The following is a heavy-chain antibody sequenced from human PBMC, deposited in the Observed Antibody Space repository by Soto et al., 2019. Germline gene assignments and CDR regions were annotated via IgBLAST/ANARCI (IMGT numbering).Heavy chain of an antibody. CDR1: GGSFSGYY. Sequence: PSETLSLTCAVYGGSFSGYYRSWIRQPPGKGLEWIGEINHSGSTNYNPSLKSRVTISVDTSKNQFSLKLSSVTAADTAVYYCASVVDTAMGFFDYWGQGTLVTVSS. D-gene: IGHD5-18*01. V-gene: IGHV4-34*01. CDR2: INHSGST. CDR3: ASVVDTAMGFFDY. J-gene: IGHJ4*02.